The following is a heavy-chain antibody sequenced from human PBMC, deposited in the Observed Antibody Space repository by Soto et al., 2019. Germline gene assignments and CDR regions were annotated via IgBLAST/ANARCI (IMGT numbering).Heavy chain of an antibody. CDR2: ISGSGGST. CDR3: EKDGIIAARASLIDY. CDR1: GFTFSSYA. V-gene: IGHV3-23*01. Sequence: PGGSLGLSFAASGFTFSSYAMSWVRQAPGKGLEWVSAISGSGGSTYYADSVKGRFTISRDNSKNTLYLKMNSLRAEDKAVYYCEKDGIIAARASLIDYWGQGTLVPVSS. D-gene: IGHD6-6*01. J-gene: IGHJ4*02.